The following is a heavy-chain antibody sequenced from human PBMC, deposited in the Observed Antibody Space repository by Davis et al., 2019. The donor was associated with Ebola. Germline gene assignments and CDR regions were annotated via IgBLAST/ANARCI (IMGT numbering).Heavy chain of an antibody. Sequence: GESLKISCAASGFSLRNSAMNWVRQAPGKGLEWVSVISGSGTNSEYSDSVRGRFTISRDISQNTLYLQMNNLRVEDTAVYYCMKQLTAAEGPDLDFWGQGTLVTVSS. CDR1: GFSLRNSA. V-gene: IGHV3-23*01. D-gene: IGHD2-2*01. CDR2: ISGSGTNS. CDR3: MKQLTAAEGPDLDF. J-gene: IGHJ4*02.